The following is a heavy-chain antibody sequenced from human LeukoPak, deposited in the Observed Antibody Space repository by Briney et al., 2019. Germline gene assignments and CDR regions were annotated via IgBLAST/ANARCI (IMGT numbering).Heavy chain of an antibody. CDR3: VATDDYGYYFFDH. J-gene: IGHJ4*02. CDR1: VFTFSDYE. V-gene: IGHV3-48*03. D-gene: IGHD4-17*01. CDR2: VSSSPTTI. Sequence: GGSLRLSCAASVFTFSDYEMDWVRQAPGKGLEWVSYVSSSPTTIYYADSVKGRFTISRDNAKNSLYLQMNSLRAEDTAVYYCVATDDYGYYFFDHWGQRTLVTVSS.